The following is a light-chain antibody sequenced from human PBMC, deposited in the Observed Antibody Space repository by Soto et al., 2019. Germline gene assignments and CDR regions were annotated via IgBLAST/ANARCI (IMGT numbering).Light chain of an antibody. CDR1: QSVSNNY. CDR3: QQYGSTPLT. V-gene: IGKV3-20*01. Sequence: EVVLTQSPGTLSLSPGERATLSCRASQSVSNNYLAWYQQKPGQAPRLLIYATSRRAPGSPDRISGSGSGTDFTLTISRLEPEDFAVYYCQQYGSTPLTFGGGSKVDI. J-gene: IGKJ4*01. CDR2: ATS.